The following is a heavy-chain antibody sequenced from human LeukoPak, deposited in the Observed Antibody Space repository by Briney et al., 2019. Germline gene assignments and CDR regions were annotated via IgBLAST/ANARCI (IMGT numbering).Heavy chain of an antibody. Sequence: SETLSLTCTVPGGSISSSSYYWGWIRQPPGKGLEWIGSIYYSGSTYYNPSLKSRVTMSVDTSKNQFSLKLSSVTAVDTAVYYCAKTDSYGYVHDYWGQGTLVTVSS. J-gene: IGHJ4*02. CDR3: AKTDSYGYVHDY. D-gene: IGHD5-18*01. CDR2: IYYSGST. V-gene: IGHV4-39*07. CDR1: GGSISSSSYY.